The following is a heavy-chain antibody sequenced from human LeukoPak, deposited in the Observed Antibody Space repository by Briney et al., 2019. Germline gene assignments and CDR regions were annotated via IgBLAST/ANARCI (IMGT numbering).Heavy chain of an antibody. Sequence: GGSLRLSCAASGFTFSTYAMSWVRQGPGKGPEWVSAISSSGGSTYDADSVKGRFTISRDNSKNTLYLQMNSLRAEDTAVYYCASRGGRYSGSYGAFDIWGQGTMVTVSS. D-gene: IGHD1-26*01. V-gene: IGHV3-23*01. J-gene: IGHJ3*02. CDR1: GFTFSTYA. CDR3: ASRGGRYSGSYGAFDI. CDR2: ISSSGGST.